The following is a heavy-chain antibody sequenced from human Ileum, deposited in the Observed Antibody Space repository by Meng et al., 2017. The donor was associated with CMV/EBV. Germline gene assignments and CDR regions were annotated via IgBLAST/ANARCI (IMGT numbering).Heavy chain of an antibody. V-gene: IGHV1-18*01. CDR3: ARGQYYLYYDFMDV. CDR2: ISAYDGNT. CDR1: GYSFPSYG. J-gene: IGHJ6*02. D-gene: IGHD3-16*01. Sequence: ASVKVSCKAAGYSFPSYGINWVRQAPGQGLEWMGWISAYDGNTKSAQKFEGRVTVTTNTSTNTAYMELRSLRSDDAAVYYCARGQYYLYYDFMDVWGQGTTVTVSS.